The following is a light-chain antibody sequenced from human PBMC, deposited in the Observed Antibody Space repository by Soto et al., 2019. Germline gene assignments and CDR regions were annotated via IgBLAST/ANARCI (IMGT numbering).Light chain of an antibody. V-gene: IGLV1-40*01. J-gene: IGLJ1*01. Sequence: QSVLTQPPSVSGAPGQRVTISCTGSSSNIGAGYDVHWYQQLPGTAPKLLIYGNSNRPSGVPDRFSGSKFRGAASLAITGLQAEDEADYCCQSYDSSLRGYVFGTGSKVTVL. CDR1: SSNIGAGYD. CDR2: GNS. CDR3: QSYDSSLRGYV.